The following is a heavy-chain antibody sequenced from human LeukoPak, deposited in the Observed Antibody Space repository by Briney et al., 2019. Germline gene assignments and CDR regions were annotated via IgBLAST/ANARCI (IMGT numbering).Heavy chain of an antibody. CDR2: INPNSGGT. CDR3: ARDRGESGSYYSDAFDI. J-gene: IGHJ3*02. Sequence: ASVKVSCKASGYTFTGYYMHWVRQAPGQGLEWMGWINPNSGGTNYAQKFQGRVTMTRDTSISTAYMELSRLRSDDTAVYYCARDRGESGSYYSDAFDIWGQGTMVTVSS. V-gene: IGHV1-2*02. CDR1: GYTFTGYY. D-gene: IGHD1-26*01.